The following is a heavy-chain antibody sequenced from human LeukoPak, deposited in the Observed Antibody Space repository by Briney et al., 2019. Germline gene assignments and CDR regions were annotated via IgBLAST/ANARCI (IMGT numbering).Heavy chain of an antibody. CDR2: ISYDGSNE. V-gene: IGHV3-30*04. J-gene: IGHJ4*02. CDR3: ARHLWLSGNDY. D-gene: IGHD5-18*01. CDR1: GFTFSSYV. Sequence: GGSLRLSCAASGFTFSSYVMHWVRQAPGKGLEWVAIISYDGSNEYYADSVKDRFTISRDNAKNSLYLQMNNLRAEDTAVYYCARHLWLSGNDYWGQGTLVTVSS.